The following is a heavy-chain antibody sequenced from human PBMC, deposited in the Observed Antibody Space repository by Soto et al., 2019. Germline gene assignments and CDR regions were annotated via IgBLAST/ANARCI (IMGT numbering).Heavy chain of an antibody. J-gene: IGHJ4*02. Sequence: EVQLVESGGGLVQPGRSLRLSCAASGFTFSNYAMHWVRQAPGKGLEWVSLITWTSGSLSYADSVKGRFTISRDNAKNSLYFDMNSLRPEDTALYYCANSFGSGSYPFDSWGQGTLVTVSS. CDR1: GFTFSNYA. D-gene: IGHD3-10*01. V-gene: IGHV3-9*01. CDR3: ANSFGSGSYPFDS. CDR2: ITWTSGSL.